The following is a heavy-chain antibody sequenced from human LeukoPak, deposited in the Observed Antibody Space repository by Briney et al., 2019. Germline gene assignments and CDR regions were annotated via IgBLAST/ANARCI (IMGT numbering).Heavy chain of an antibody. CDR3: LRDESGSFFAY. D-gene: IGHD3-10*01. Sequence: PGGSLRLSCAASGFSFRNYNMNWLRQAPGKGLEWVSSIGGSSDFIYYGDSVKGRFTISRDNAKNSVYLQMNSLRAEDTAVYYCLRDESGSFFAYWGQGTLVIVSS. CDR2: IGGSSDFI. CDR1: GFSFRNYN. V-gene: IGHV3-21*06. J-gene: IGHJ4*02.